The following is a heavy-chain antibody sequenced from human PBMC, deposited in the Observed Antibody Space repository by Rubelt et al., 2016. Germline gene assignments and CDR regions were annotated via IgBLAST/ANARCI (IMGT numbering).Heavy chain of an antibody. CDR1: GGSISSSSYY. CDR3: ARTDWNIGWFDP. D-gene: IGHD1/OR15-1a*01. J-gene: IGHJ5*02. V-gene: IGHV4-39*01. Sequence: QLQLQESGPGLVKPSETLSLTCTVSGGSISSSSYYWGWIRQPPGKGLEWIGSIYYSGSTYYNPSLKSRVTISVDTSKNQFSLKLSSVTAADTAVYYCARTDWNIGWFDPWGQGTLVTVSS. CDR2: IYYSGST.